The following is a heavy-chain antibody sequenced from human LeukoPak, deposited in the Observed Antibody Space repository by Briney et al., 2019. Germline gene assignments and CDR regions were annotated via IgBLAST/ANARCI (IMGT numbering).Heavy chain of an antibody. CDR3: AKELDSSGWASFDY. D-gene: IGHD6-19*01. J-gene: IGHJ4*02. CDR2: ISYDGSNK. V-gene: IGHV3-30*18. Sequence: GGSLRLTCAASGFTFSSYGMHWVRQAPGKGLEWVAVISYDGSNKYYADFVKGRFTISRDNSMNTLYLQMNSLRAEDTAVYYCAKELDSSGWASFDYWGQGILVTVSS. CDR1: GFTFSSYG.